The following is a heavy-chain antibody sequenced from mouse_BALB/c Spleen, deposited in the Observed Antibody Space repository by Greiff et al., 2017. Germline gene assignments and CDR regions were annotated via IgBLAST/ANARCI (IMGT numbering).Heavy chain of an antibody. V-gene: IGHV14-1*02. CDR3: ARHYYDYDGAWFAY. J-gene: IGHJ3*01. Sequence: EVKLQESGAELVRPGALVKLSCKASGFNIKDYYMHWVKQRPEQGLEWIGWIDPENGNTIYDPKFQGKASITADTSSNTAYLQLSSLTSEDTAMYYCARHYYDYDGAWFAYWGQGTLVTVSA. CDR1: GFNIKDYY. D-gene: IGHD2-4*01. CDR2: IDPENGNT.